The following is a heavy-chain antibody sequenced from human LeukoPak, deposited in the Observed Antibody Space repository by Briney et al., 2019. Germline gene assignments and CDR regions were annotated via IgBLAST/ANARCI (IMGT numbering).Heavy chain of an antibody. CDR3: VKDFGRVRGTPDS. J-gene: IGHJ4*02. Sequence: GGSLRLSCSASGFVFSIYTMYWVRQAPGKGPEYVSTISGSGNGGSIYYADSVRGRFTISRDDSKSIVYLQMNGLRSEDTAVYYCVKDFGRVRGTPDSWGQGTLVTVSS. CDR1: GFVFSIYT. D-gene: IGHD2/OR15-2a*01. V-gene: IGHV3-64D*06. CDR2: ISGSGNGGSI.